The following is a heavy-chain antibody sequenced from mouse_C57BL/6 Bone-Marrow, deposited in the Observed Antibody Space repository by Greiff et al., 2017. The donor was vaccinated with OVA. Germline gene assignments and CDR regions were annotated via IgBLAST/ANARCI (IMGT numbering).Heavy chain of an antibody. D-gene: IGHD1-1*02. J-gene: IGHJ3*01. V-gene: IGHV6-6*01. CDR2: IRNKANNHAT. CDR3: TGEYGGNYLPFAY. Sequence: EVQLQQSGGGLVQPGGSMKLSCAASGFTFSDAWMDWVRQSPEKGLEWVAEIRNKANNHATYYAESVKGRFTISRDDSKSSVYLQMNSLGAEDTGIYYCTGEYGGNYLPFAYWGQGTLVTVSA. CDR1: GFTFSDAW.